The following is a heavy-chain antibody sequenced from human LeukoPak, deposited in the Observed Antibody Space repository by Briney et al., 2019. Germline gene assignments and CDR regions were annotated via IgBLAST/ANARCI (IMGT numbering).Heavy chain of an antibody. CDR1: GGSISSYY. V-gene: IGHV4-59*12. CDR3: VRALYGSGSYYYDY. J-gene: IGHJ4*02. CDR2: IYYSGST. D-gene: IGHD3-10*01. Sequence: PSETLSLTCTVSGGSISSYYWSWIRQPPGKGLEWIGYIYYSGSTYYNPSLKSRVTISVDTSKNQFSLKLSSVTAADTAVYYCVRALYGSGSYYYDYWGQGTLVTVSS.